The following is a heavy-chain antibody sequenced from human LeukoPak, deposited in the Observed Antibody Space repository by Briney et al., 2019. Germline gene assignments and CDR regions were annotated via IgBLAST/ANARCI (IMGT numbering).Heavy chain of an antibody. CDR2: ISYDGSNK. Sequence: GGSLRLSCAASGFTFSSYGLHWVRQAPGKGLEWVAVISYDGSNKYYADSVKGRFTISRDNSKNTLYLQMNSPRTEDTAVYYCAKDGDYYGSGTSHIDYWGQGTLVTVSS. CDR3: AKDGDYYGSGTSHIDY. CDR1: GFTFSSYG. V-gene: IGHV3-30*18. J-gene: IGHJ4*02. D-gene: IGHD3-10*01.